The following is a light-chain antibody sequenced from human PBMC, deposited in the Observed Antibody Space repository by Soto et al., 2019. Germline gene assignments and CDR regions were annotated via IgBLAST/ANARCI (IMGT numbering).Light chain of an antibody. CDR1: SSDVGGYNY. CDR2: DVS. V-gene: IGLV2-14*01. Sequence: QSVLTQPASVSGSPGQSITISCTGTSSDVGGYNYVSWYQQHPGKAPKLMIYDVSNRPSGVSIRFSGSKSGNTASLTIFGLQAEDEADYYCSSYTSSSTPNVFGTGTKVTVL. J-gene: IGLJ1*01. CDR3: SSYTSSSTPNV.